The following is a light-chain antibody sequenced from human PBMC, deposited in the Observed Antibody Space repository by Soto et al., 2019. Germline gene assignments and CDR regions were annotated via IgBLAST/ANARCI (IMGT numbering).Light chain of an antibody. Sequence: EIVLTQSPGTLSLSPGERATLSCRASQSVSSNYLAWYQQTPGQAPRLLIYGPSSRATGIPDRFSGSGSGTDFSLTFSRLEPEDFAVYYCQHYGNSPITFGQGTRLEIK. J-gene: IGKJ5*01. CDR3: QHYGNSPIT. CDR2: GPS. CDR1: QSVSSNY. V-gene: IGKV3-20*01.